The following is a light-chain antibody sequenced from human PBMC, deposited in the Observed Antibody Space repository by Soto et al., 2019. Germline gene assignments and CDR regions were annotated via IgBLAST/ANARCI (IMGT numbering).Light chain of an antibody. CDR1: QSVSSSY. V-gene: IGKV3-20*01. CDR3: QQSGSSPLT. CDR2: GAS. Sequence: EIVLTQSPGTLSLSPGERATLSCRASQSVSSSYLAWYQQKPGQAPRLLIYGASSMATGIPDRFSGSWSGKDFTLTISRLAPEDFAVYYCQQSGSSPLTFGGGTKVEIK. J-gene: IGKJ4*01.